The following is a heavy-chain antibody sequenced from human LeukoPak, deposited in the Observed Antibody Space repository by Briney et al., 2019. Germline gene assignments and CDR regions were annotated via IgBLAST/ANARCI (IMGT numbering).Heavy chain of an antibody. D-gene: IGHD3-3*01. V-gene: IGHV1-18*01. CDR2: ISAYNGNT. Sequence: GASVKVSCKASGGTFSSYAISWVRQAPGQGLEWMGWISAYNGNTNYAQKLQGRVTMTTDTSTTTAYMELRSLRSDDTAIYYCARGSRFGVVGRDAFDIWGQGTMVTVSS. CDR1: GGTFSSYA. CDR3: ARGSRFGVVGRDAFDI. J-gene: IGHJ3*02.